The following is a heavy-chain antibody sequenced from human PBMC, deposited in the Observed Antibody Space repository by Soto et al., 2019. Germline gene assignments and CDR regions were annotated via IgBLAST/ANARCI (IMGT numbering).Heavy chain of an antibody. Sequence: QVLLVQSGDEVRKPGSSVKVSCKPSGGTFSDYAFSWVRQAPGQGLEWMGNIIPMYGRRNYAQKYQGRVTISADESTTTVYVEMRGLSFEDTAVYSCARDAPLRNGMDVCGQGTTVTVSS. CDR2: IIPMYGRR. J-gene: IGHJ6*02. CDR3: ARDAPLRNGMDV. V-gene: IGHV1-69*18. D-gene: IGHD3-3*01. CDR1: GGTFSDYA.